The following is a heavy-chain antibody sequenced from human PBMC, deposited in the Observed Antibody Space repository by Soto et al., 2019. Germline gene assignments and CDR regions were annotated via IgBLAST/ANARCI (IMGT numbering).Heavy chain of an antibody. V-gene: IGHV3-23*01. D-gene: IGHD2-15*01. Sequence: EVQLLESGGGLVQPGGSLRLSCAASGFTFSNYAMSWVRQAPGKGLEWVSAISGSGAGTYFADSAKGRFTISRDNSKTTLHLYMPSLRAEDSAVYYCAKRGRGNPDSWGQGTLVTVSS. CDR1: GFTFSNYA. CDR2: ISGSGAGT. J-gene: IGHJ5*02. CDR3: AKRGRGNPDS.